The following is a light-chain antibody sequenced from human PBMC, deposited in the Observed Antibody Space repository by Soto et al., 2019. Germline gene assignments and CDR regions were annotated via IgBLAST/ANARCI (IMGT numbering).Light chain of an antibody. Sequence: DIQMTQSPSSLSASVGDRVTIICRASQGISNHLACYQQRPGKVPKLLFYAASTLQSGVPSRFSGSGSGTDFTLTISSLQPEDIATYYCHKYNSVPLTFGGGTKVEIK. J-gene: IGKJ4*01. V-gene: IGKV1-27*01. CDR2: AAS. CDR3: HKYNSVPLT. CDR1: QGISNH.